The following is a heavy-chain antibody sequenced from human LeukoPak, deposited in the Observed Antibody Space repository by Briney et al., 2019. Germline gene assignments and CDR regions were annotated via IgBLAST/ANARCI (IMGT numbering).Heavy chain of an antibody. J-gene: IGHJ4*02. Sequence: GASVKVSCKASGYTFTSYGISWVRQAPGQGLEWMGRISAYNGNTNYAQKLQGRVTMTTDTSTSTAYMELRSLRSDDTAVYYCARDRLRWLQPPYFDYWGQGTLVTVSS. CDR2: ISAYNGNT. CDR3: ARDRLRWLQPPYFDY. V-gene: IGHV1-18*01. CDR1: GYTFTSYG. D-gene: IGHD5-24*01.